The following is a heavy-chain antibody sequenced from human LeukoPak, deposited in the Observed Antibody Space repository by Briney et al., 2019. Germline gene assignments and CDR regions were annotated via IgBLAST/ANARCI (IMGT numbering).Heavy chain of an antibody. CDR3: ARDQGTSGYYYNDAFDI. CDR1: GVSISSGGYY. J-gene: IGHJ3*02. D-gene: IGHD3-22*01. V-gene: IGHV4-31*03. CDR2: IYYSGSP. Sequence: SETLSLTCTVSGVSISSGGYYWSWLRQHPGKGLEWIVYIYYSGSPYYNPSLKSRVTISVDTSKNQFSLKLSSVTAADTAVYYCARDQGTSGYYYNDAFDIWGQGTMVTVSS.